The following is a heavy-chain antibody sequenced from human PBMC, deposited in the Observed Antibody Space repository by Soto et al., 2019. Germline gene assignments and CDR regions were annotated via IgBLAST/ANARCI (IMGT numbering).Heavy chain of an antibody. V-gene: IGHV3-21*01. Sequence: GGSLRLSCAASGFTFSSYSMNWVRQAPGKGLEWVSSISSSSSYIYYADSVKGRFTISRDNAKNSLYLQMNSLRAEDTAVYYCARGLHPGGILKHDAFDIWGQGTMVTVSS. CDR1: GFTFSSYS. CDR2: ISSSSSYI. D-gene: IGHD2-15*01. J-gene: IGHJ3*02. CDR3: ARGLHPGGILKHDAFDI.